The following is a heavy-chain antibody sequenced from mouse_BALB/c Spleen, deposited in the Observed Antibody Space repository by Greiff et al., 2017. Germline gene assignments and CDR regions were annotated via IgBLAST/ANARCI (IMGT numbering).Heavy chain of an antibody. D-gene: IGHD1-1*01. CDR3: TRDYGSSYWFAY. CDR2: ISSGGSYT. J-gene: IGHJ3*01. V-gene: IGHV5-6-4*01. Sequence: EVHLVESGGGLVKPGGSLKLSCAASGFTFSSYTMSWVRQTPEKRLEWVATISSGGSYTYYPDSVKGRFTISRDNAKNTLYLQMSSLKSEDTAMYYCTRDYGSSYWFAYWGQGTLVTVAA. CDR1: GFTFSSYT.